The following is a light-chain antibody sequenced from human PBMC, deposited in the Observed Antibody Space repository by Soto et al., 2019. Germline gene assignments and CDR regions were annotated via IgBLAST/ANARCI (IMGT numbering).Light chain of an antibody. V-gene: IGLV2-23*02. J-gene: IGLJ3*02. CDR1: SSDVGSYNL. CDR2: EVT. CDR3: CSYISNSIWV. Sequence: QSVLTQPASVSGSPGQSITISCTGTSSDVGSYNLVSWYQQHPGKAPKLMIYEVTRRPSGVSNRFSGSKSGNTASLTISGLQAEDEADYYCCSYISNSIWVFGGGTKLTVL.